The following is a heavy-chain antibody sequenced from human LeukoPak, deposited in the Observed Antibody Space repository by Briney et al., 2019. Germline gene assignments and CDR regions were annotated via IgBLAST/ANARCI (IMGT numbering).Heavy chain of an antibody. V-gene: IGHV3-33*01. CDR3: ARDKGDYSGSHSDFDY. CDR2: IWYDGSNK. CDR1: GFTFSDYA. Sequence: GGSLRLSCAASGFTFSDYAMHWVRQAPGKGLEWVAVIWYDGSNKYYADSVKGRFTISRDNSKNTLYLQMNSLRAEDTAVYYCARDKGDYSGSHSDFDYWGQGTLVTVSS. J-gene: IGHJ4*02. D-gene: IGHD1-26*01.